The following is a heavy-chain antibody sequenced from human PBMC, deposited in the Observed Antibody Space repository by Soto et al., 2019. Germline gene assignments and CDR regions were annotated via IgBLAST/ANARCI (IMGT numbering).Heavy chain of an antibody. J-gene: IGHJ6*02. D-gene: IGHD3-9*01. CDR3: ARDAYDILTGYYYYYYYGMDV. CDR2: IYHTGST. V-gene: IGHV4-30-2*01. Sequence: PSETLSLTCAVSGGSISSGGYSWSWIRQPPGKGLEWIGLIYHTGSTYYNPSLKSRVTISVDTSKNQFSLKLSSVTAADTAVYYCARDAYDILTGYYYYYYYGMDVWGQGTTVTVSS. CDR1: GGSISSGGYS.